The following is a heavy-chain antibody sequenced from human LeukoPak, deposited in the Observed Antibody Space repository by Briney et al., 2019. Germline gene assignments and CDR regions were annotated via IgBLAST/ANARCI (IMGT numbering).Heavy chain of an antibody. V-gene: IGHV4-31*03. J-gene: IGHJ4*02. Sequence: PSETLSLTCTVSGGSISSGGYYWSWIRQHPGKGLEWIGYVYYSGSTYYNPSLKSRVTISVDTSKNQFSLKLSSVTAADTAVYYCARGRGITTYYYFDYWGQGTLVTVSS. D-gene: IGHD3-3*01. CDR1: GGSISSGGYY. CDR2: VYYSGST. CDR3: ARGRGITTYYYFDY.